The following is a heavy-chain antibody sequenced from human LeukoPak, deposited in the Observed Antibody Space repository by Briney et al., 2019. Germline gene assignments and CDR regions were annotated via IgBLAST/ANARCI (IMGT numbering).Heavy chain of an antibody. V-gene: IGHV3-30*04. CDR1: GFTFSSYT. J-gene: IGHJ4*02. CDR3: AIVPGIAVTVDY. D-gene: IGHD6-19*01. CDR2: ISYDGSNK. Sequence: GGSLRLSCEASGFTFSSYTMHWVRQAPGKGLEWVAVISYDGSNKYYADSVKGRFTISRDNSKNTLYLQMNSLRAEDTAVYYCAIVPGIAVTVDYWGQGTLVTVSS.